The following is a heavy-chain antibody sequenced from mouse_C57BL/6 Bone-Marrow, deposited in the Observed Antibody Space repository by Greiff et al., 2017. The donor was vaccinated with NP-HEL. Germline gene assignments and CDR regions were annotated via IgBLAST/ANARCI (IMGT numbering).Heavy chain of an antibody. CDR1: GYSITSGYY. D-gene: IGHD2-10*01. V-gene: IGHV3-6*01. J-gene: IGHJ2*01. CDR3: ASNSYYGKKDYFDY. Sequence: ESGPGLVKPSQSLSLTCSVTGYSITSGYYWNWIRQFPGNKLEWMGYISYDGSNNYNPSLKNRISITRDTSKNQFFLKLNSVTTEDTATYYCASNSYYGKKDYFDYWGQGTTLTVSS. CDR2: ISYDGSN.